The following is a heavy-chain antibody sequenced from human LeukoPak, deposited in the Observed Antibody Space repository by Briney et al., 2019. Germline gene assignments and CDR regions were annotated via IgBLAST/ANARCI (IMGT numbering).Heavy chain of an antibody. J-gene: IGHJ4*02. Sequence: GGSLRLSCAASGFTFSNYNMNWVRQAPGKGLEWVSAISNSGSHTYYADSVKGRFTISRDNAKNSLCLQMNSLRAEDTAVFYCARDDYSGSGTYYKQLDYWGQGTLVTVSS. CDR3: ARDDYSGSGTYYKQLDY. V-gene: IGHV3-21*01. CDR2: ISNSGSHT. CDR1: GFTFSNYN. D-gene: IGHD3-10*01.